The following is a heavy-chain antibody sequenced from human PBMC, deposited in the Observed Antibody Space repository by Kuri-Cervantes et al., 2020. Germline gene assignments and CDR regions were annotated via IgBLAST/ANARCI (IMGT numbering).Heavy chain of an antibody. J-gene: IGHJ4*02. V-gene: IGHV3-53*05. CDR2: MYSGGST. D-gene: IGHD4-17*01. CDR3: ANEDYGDYSGYY. Sequence: GGSLRLSCAASGFIVSSNYMCWVRQAPGKGLEWVSVMYSGGSTYYADSVKGRFTISRDNSKNTLYLQMNSLRAEDTAVYYCANEDYGDYSGYYWGQGTLVTVSS. CDR1: GFIVSSNY.